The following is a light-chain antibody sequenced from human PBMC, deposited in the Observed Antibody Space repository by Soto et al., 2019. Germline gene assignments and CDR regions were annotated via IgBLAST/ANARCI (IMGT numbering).Light chain of an antibody. CDR2: EVN. CDR3: SSYAGSTNPNFV. Sequence: QSVLNQPPSATGFALRSRTISYQRNSREVGGYNYFSWYQQHPGKAPKLMIYEVNKRPSGVPDRFSGSKSGNTASPTVSGLQAEDEADYYCSSYAGSTNPNFVFGTGTKVTVL. V-gene: IGLV2-8*01. CDR1: SREVGGYNY. J-gene: IGLJ1*01.